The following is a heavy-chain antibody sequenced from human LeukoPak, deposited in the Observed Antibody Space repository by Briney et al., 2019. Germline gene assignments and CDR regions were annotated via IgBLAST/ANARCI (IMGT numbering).Heavy chain of an antibody. J-gene: IGHJ4*02. CDR1: GGSISSGSYY. Sequence: SQTLSLTCTVSGGSISSGSYYWTWIRQPAGKGLKWIGRIYTSGSTNYNPSLKSRVTISVDTSKNQFSLKLNSVTAADTAVYYCARGGKYYDILTGYYAPSYFDFWGQGTLVTVSS. CDR2: IYTSGST. CDR3: ARGGKYYDILTGYYAPSYFDF. D-gene: IGHD3-9*01. V-gene: IGHV4-61*02.